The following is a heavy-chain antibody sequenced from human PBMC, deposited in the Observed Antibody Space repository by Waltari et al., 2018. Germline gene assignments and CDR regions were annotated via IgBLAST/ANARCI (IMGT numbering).Heavy chain of an antibody. D-gene: IGHD6-19*01. CDR1: GGSISSSSYY. CDR3: ARDNEQGVAGSDDDY. V-gene: IGHV4-39*07. Sequence: QLQLQESGPGLVKPSETLSLTCTVSGGSISSSSYYWGWIRQPPGKGLEWIGSIYYSGSTYYNPSLKSRVTISVDTSKNQFSLKLSSVTAADTAVYYCARDNEQGVAGSDDDYWGQGTLVTVS. J-gene: IGHJ4*02. CDR2: IYYSGST.